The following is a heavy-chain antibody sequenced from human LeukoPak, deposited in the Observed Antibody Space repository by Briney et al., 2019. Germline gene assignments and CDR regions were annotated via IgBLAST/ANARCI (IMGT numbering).Heavy chain of an antibody. CDR3: ARQNIVVVVAATPGAFDI. Sequence: SETLSLTCDVSDYSIRSGYYWGWIRQPPGKGLEWIGGPYHSGSAYYSPSLKSRVTISLDTSNNELSLRLSSVTAADTAIYYCARQNIVVVVAATPGAFDIWGQGTLVTVSS. D-gene: IGHD2-15*01. CDR1: DYSIRSGYY. CDR2: PYHSGSA. V-gene: IGHV4-38-2*01. J-gene: IGHJ3*02.